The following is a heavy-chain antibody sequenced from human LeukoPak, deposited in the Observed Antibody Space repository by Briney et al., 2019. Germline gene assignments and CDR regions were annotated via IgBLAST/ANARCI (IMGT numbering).Heavy chain of an antibody. CDR2: ISGSGGST. CDR3: VKDIWSRYHYYGMDV. V-gene: IGHV3-23*01. J-gene: IGHJ6*02. CDR1: GFTFSSYA. Sequence: GGSLRLSCAASGFTFSSYAMSWVRQAPGKGLEWVSAISGSGGSTYYADSVKGRFTISRDNSKNTLYLQMSSLRAEDTAVYYCVKDIWSRYHYYGMDVWGQGTTVTVSS. D-gene: IGHD3-10*01.